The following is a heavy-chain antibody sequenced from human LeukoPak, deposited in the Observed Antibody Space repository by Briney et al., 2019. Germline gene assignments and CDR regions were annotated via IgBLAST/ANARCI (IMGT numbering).Heavy chain of an antibody. CDR1: GFTFSSYA. CDR3: ARETAGSGSKLDY. D-gene: IGHD3-10*01. Sequence: GGSLRLSCAASGFTFSSYAMSWVRQAPGKGLEWVAIISSDGSNKYYADSVKGRFTISRDNSKNTLYLQLNSLRAEDTAVYYCARETAGSGSKLDYWGQGTLVTVSS. J-gene: IGHJ4*02. CDR2: ISSDGSNK. V-gene: IGHV3-30-3*01.